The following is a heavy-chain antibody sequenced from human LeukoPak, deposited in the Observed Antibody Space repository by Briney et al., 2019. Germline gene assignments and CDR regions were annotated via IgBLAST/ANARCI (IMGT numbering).Heavy chain of an antibody. V-gene: IGHV4-34*01. D-gene: IGHD3-16*02. J-gene: IGHJ3*02. CDR3: ARVEDLSHAFDI. CDR1: GGSFSGYY. CDR2: INHSGST. Sequence: SETLSLTCAVYGGSFSGYYWSWIRQPPGKGLEWIGEINHSGSTNYNPSLKSRVTISVDTSKNQFSLKLSSVTAADTAVYYCARVEDLSHAFDIWGQGTMVTVSS.